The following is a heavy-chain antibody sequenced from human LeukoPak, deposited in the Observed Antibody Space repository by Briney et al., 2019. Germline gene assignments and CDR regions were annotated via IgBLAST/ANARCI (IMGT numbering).Heavy chain of an antibody. CDR2: IYTSGST. J-gene: IGHJ3*02. V-gene: IGHV4-61*02. D-gene: IGHD3-22*01. Sequence: PSETLSLTRTVSGGSISSGSYYWSWIRQPAGKGLGWIGRIYTSGSTNYNPSLKSRVTISVDTSKNQFSLKLSSVTAADTAVYYCARDSGGVVVIPFDIWGQGTMVTVSS. CDR1: GGSISSGSYY. CDR3: ARDSGGVVVIPFDI.